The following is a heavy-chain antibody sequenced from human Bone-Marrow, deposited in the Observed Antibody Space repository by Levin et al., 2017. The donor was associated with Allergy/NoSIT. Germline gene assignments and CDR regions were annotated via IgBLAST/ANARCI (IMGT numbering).Heavy chain of an antibody. D-gene: IGHD2-21*02. CDR1: GFIFSDYY. CDR3: ARNRGSVVVTGIDY. J-gene: IGHJ4*02. CDR2: IDSSGSTI. Sequence: SGGSLRLSCAASGFIFSDYYMSWIRQAPGKGLEWVSYIDSSGSTIDYADSVKGRFTISRDNAKKSLYLQMNSLRAEDTAVYYCARNRGSVVVTGIDYWGQGSLVTVSS. V-gene: IGHV3-11*01.